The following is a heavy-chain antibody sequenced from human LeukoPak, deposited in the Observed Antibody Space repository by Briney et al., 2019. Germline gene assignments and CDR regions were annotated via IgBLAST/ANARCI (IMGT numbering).Heavy chain of an antibody. D-gene: IGHD3-10*01. CDR2: ISGSGGST. Sequence: GGSLRLSCAASGFTFSSYAMSWVRQAPGRGLEWVSAISGSGGSTYYADSVKGRFTISRDNSKNTLYLQMNSLRAEDTAVYYCANGPNYYGSGSYSPSDYWGQGTLVTVSS. V-gene: IGHV3-23*01. CDR1: GFTFSSYA. J-gene: IGHJ4*02. CDR3: ANGPNYYGSGSYSPSDY.